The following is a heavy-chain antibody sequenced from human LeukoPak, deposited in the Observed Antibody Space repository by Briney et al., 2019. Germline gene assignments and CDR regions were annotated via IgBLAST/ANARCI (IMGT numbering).Heavy chain of an antibody. J-gene: IGHJ4*02. CDR2: IYYSGST. CDR1: GGSISSYY. Sequence: SETLSLTCTVSGGSISSYYWSWIRQPPGKGLEWIAYIYYSGSTNYNPSLKSRVTISADTAKNQFSLKLTSVTAADTAMYYCARETASSGYFEYWGQGILVTVSS. CDR3: ARETASSGYFEY. V-gene: IGHV4-59*01. D-gene: IGHD1-26*01.